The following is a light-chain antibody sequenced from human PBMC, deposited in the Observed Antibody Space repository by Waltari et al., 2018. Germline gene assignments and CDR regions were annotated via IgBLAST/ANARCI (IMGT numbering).Light chain of an antibody. Sequence: QLVLTQSPSASASLGASVKLTCTLSSGHRSNILAWPQQQPEKGPRYLMKVNSDGSHSKGDEIPDRFSGSSSGAERYLTISSLQSEDEADYYCQTGGHGTWVFGGGTKLTVL. J-gene: IGLJ3*02. CDR1: SGHRSNI. V-gene: IGLV4-69*01. CDR2: VNSDGSH. CDR3: QTGGHGTWV.